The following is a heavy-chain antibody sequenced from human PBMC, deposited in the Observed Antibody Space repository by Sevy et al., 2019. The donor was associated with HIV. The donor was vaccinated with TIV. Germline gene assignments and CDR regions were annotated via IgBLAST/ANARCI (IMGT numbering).Heavy chain of an antibody. Sequence: GGSLRLSCTTSVFTFNNHAMTWVRQAPGQGLEWVSTISGGGDTNYADSVKGRFTISRDNSKNTLFLQMNSLRAEDTALYYCAKDHYTAVPIFGVVPPGYYGLDVWGQGTTVTVSS. CDR1: VFTFNNHA. CDR3: AKDHYTAVPIFGVVPPGYYGLDV. V-gene: IGHV3-23*01. J-gene: IGHJ6*02. CDR2: ISGGGDT. D-gene: IGHD3-3*01.